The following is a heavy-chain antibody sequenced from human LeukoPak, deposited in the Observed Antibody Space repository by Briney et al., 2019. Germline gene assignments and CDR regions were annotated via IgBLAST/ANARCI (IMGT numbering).Heavy chain of an antibody. CDR1: GYTFTSYY. J-gene: IGHJ6*03. D-gene: IGHD2-2*01. CDR3: ARDGGVPAAIYYYYMDV. Sequence: ASVKVSCKASGYTFTSYYMHWVRQAPGQGLEWMGIINPSGGSTSYAQKFQGRVTMTRDTSTSTVYMELSSLRSEDTAVYYCARDGGVPAAIYYYYMDVWGKGTTVTVSS. V-gene: IGHV1-46*01. CDR2: INPSGGST.